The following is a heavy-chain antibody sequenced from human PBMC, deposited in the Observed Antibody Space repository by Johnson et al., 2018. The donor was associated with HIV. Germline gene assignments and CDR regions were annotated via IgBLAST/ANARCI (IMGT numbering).Heavy chain of an antibody. CDR1: GFSFSDHF. CDR2: IRNKANRYST. CDR3: TRDRDGVGVS. D-gene: IGHD3-10*01. J-gene: IGHJ3*01. Sequence: EQLVESGGALVQPGGSLRLSCVASGFSFSDHFMDWVRQAPGKGLEWIGRIRNKANRYSTEYAASVKGRFTISRDDSKNSLSLQMSSLKTEDPAVYYCTRDRDGVGVSWGQGTMVTVSS. V-gene: IGHV3-72*01.